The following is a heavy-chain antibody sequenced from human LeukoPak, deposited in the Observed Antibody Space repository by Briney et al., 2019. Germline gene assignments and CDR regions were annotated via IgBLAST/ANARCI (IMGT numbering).Heavy chain of an antibody. J-gene: IGHJ4*02. CDR2: ISAYNGNT. V-gene: IGHV1-18*01. D-gene: IGHD4-17*01. CDR1: GYTFSSHG. Sequence: GGSGKVSCKGSGYTFSSHGIAWVRQAPGQGLEWMGWISAYNGNTNFAQNPQGRVTMTTDTSTSTAYMELRSLRSDDTAVYYCAAQFGDYAPFDYWGQGTLVTVSS. CDR3: AAQFGDYAPFDY.